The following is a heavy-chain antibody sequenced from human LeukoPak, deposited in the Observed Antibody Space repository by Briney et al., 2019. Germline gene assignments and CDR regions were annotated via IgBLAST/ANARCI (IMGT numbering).Heavy chain of an antibody. CDR1: GFTFTSA. D-gene: IGHD2-2*01. CDR3: TKGESQPKYYFDY. CDR2: ISSSGGNT. V-gene: IGHV3-23*01. Sequence: GGSLRLSCAASGFTFTSAMRWVRHAPGKGLEWVSSISSSGGNTFYADSVKGRFTISRDNSKNTLYLQMNSLRAEDTAVYYCTKGESQPKYYFDYWGQGTLVTVSS. J-gene: IGHJ4*02.